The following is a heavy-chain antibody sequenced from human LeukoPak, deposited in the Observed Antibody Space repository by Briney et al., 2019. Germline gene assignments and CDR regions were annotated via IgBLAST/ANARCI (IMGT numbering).Heavy chain of an antibody. Sequence: GGSLRLSCAAAGFTFSDYYMSWIRQAPGKGLEWVSDISTSGSTIYYADSVKGRFTISRDNAKNSLYLQMNSLRAEDTAVYYCASTVAATPRADYFDYWGQGTLVTVSS. J-gene: IGHJ4*02. V-gene: IGHV3-11*01. CDR2: ISTSGSTI. CDR3: ASTVAATPRADYFDY. CDR1: GFTFSDYY. D-gene: IGHD2-15*01.